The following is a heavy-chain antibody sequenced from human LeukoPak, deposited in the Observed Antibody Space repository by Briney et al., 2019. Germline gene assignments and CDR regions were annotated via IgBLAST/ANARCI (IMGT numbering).Heavy chain of an antibody. V-gene: IGHV1-18*01. CDR2: ISAHNGNT. J-gene: IGHJ4*02. Sequence: ASVKVSCKASGYTFSSYGLSWVRQAPGQGLEWMGWISAHNGNTNYAQRFQGRLTMTTDTPTSTAYMELRSLTSGDTAVYYCARDRGPSYCSSTTCRTLDWWGQGTLVTVSS. CDR1: GYTFSSYG. D-gene: IGHD2-2*01. CDR3: ARDRGPSYCSSTTCRTLDW.